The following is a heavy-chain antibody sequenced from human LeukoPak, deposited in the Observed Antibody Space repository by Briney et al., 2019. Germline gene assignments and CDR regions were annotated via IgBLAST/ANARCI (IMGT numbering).Heavy chain of an antibody. CDR3: ARDLYDSSSYYLGY. D-gene: IGHD3-22*01. CDR1: GFTFSSYA. Sequence: GGSLRLSCAASGFTFSSYAMHWVRQAPGKGLEYVSAISSNGGSTYYANSVKGRFTISRDNSKNTLYLQMGSLRAEDMAVYYCARDLYDSSSYYLGYWGQGTLVTVSS. J-gene: IGHJ4*02. V-gene: IGHV3-64*01. CDR2: ISSNGGST.